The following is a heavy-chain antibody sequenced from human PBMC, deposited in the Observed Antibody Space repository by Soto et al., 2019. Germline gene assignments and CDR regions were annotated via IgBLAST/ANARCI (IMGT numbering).Heavy chain of an antibody. CDR2: ISWNTGTI. D-gene: IGHD3-10*01. J-gene: IGHJ6*02. CDR3: AKVIGEYSNGVWFGSYYHGLDV. V-gene: IGHV3-9*01. CDR1: GFTFDDFA. Sequence: EVQLVESGGGFVQPGRSLRLTCAASGFTFDDFAMHWVRQTPGKGLEWVSGISWNTGTIGYADAVKGRFTIARDNAKNSVYLQMNSLTPEDTALYFCAKVIGEYSNGVWFGSYYHGLDVWGQGTTVTVSS.